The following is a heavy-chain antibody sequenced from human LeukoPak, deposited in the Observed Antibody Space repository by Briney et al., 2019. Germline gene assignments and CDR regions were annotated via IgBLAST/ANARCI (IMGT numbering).Heavy chain of an antibody. CDR1: GYSISSGYY. Sequence: SETLSLTCAVSGYSISSGYYWGWIRQPPGKGLEWIRSIYHSGSTYYNPSLKSRVTISVDTSKNQFSLKLSSVTAADTAVYYCARLDYYYMDVWGKGTTVTVSS. J-gene: IGHJ6*03. CDR3: ARLDYYYMDV. CDR2: IYHSGST. V-gene: IGHV4-38-2*01.